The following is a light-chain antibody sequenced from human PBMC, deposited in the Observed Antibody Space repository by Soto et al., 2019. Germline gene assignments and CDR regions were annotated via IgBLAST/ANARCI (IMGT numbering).Light chain of an antibody. Sequence: DIVMTQSPLSLSVTPGEPASISCRSSQSLLHVDGYNCLDWYLQKPGQSPQLLIYFGSNRASGVPERFSGSGSGTDFTLKISTVEAEDVGVYYCMQTLQTPLTFGGGTKVEIK. CDR1: QSLLHVDGYNC. CDR3: MQTLQTPLT. V-gene: IGKV2-28*01. CDR2: FGS. J-gene: IGKJ4*01.